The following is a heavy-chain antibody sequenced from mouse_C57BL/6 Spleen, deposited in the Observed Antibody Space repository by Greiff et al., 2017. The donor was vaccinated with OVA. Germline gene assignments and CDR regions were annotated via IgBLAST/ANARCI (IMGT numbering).Heavy chain of an antibody. CDR3: ARTGATVVDD. J-gene: IGHJ2*01. D-gene: IGHD1-1*01. CDR2: IYPGDGDT. CDR1: GYAFSSYW. Sequence: QVQLQQSGAELVKPGASVKISCKASGYAFSSYWMNWVKQRPGKGLEWIGQIYPGDGDTNYNGKFKGKATLTADKSASPAYMQLSSLTSEDSAVYFCARTGATVVDDWGQGTTRTVSS. V-gene: IGHV1-80*01.